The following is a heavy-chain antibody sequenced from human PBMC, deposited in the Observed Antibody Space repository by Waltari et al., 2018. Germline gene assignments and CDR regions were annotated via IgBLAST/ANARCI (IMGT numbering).Heavy chain of an antibody. CDR2: IKQDGSEK. V-gene: IGHV3-7*01. D-gene: IGHD5-12*01. Sequence: EVQLVESGGGLVQPGGSLRLSCAASGFTFSSYWMSWVRQAPGKGLEWVANIKQDGSEKYYVDSVKGRFTISRDNAKNSLYLQMNSLRVEDTAVYYCARDAEYSGYAFDYWGQGTLVTVSS. CDR1: GFTFSSYW. J-gene: IGHJ4*02. CDR3: ARDAEYSGYAFDY.